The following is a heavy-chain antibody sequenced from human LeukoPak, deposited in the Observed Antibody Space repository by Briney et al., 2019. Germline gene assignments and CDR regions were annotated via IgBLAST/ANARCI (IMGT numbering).Heavy chain of an antibody. CDR1: GYTFTGYY. CDR2: INPNSGGT. CDR3: AREGARIAARRASGFDP. D-gene: IGHD6-6*01. Sequence: ASVKVSCKASGYTFTGYYMHWVRQAPGQGLEWMGRINPNSGGTNYAQKFQGRVTMTRDTSISTAYMELSKLRSDDTAVYYCAREGARIAARRASGFDPWGQGTLVTVSS. J-gene: IGHJ5*02. V-gene: IGHV1-2*06.